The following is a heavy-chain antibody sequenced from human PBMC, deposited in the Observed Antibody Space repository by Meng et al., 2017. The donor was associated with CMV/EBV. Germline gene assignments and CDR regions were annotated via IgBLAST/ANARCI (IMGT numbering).Heavy chain of an antibody. J-gene: IGHJ5*02. V-gene: IGHV4-39*07. D-gene: IGHD3-3*01. Sequence: SISSSSYYWGSIRQPPGKGLEWIGSIYYSGSTSYNPSLKSRVTISVDTSKNQFSLKLSSVTAADTAVYYCARSADFWSGYKSSWFDPWGQGTLVTVSS. CDR2: IYYSGST. CDR1: SISSSSYY. CDR3: ARSADFWSGYKSSWFDP.